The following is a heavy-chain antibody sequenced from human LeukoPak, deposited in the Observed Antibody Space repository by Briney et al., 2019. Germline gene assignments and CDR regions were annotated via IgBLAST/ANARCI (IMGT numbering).Heavy chain of an antibody. V-gene: IGHV1-18*01. J-gene: IGHJ5*02. CDR3: ARSELRYFDWLLMNNWFDP. CDR1: VYTFTSYG. Sequence: ASVKVSCKASVYTFTSYGISWVRQAPGQGLERVGWISAYNGNTNYAQKLQGRVTMTTDTSTSTAYMELRSLRSDDTAVYYCARSELRYFDWLLMNNWFDPWGQGTLVTVSS. D-gene: IGHD3-9*01. CDR2: ISAYNGNT.